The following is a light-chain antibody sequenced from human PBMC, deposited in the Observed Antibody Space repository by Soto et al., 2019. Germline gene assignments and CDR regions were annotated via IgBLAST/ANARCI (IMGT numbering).Light chain of an antibody. CDR2: GAS. CDR3: QQYGNAPIT. J-gene: IGKJ5*01. CDR1: QTVYSSL. V-gene: IGKV3-20*01. Sequence: ETLLTQSPGPLSLSPGERATLSCRAAQTVYSSLLAWYQQKPGQAPRLLIYGASSRATGIPDRFSGSGSGTDFTLTISRVEPEDFAVYHCQQYGNAPITFGQGRRLEIK.